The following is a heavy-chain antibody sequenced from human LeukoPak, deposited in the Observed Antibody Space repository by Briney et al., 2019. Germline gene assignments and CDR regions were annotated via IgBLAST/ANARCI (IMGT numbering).Heavy chain of an antibody. CDR2: VYYSGRT. CDR1: SGSLSPNY. V-gene: IGHV4-59*01. CDR3: ARLVDPDSSGAPDTFDV. Sequence: SETLSLTCSVFSGSLSPNYWTWIRQPPGKGLEWIGYVYYSGRTKYNPSLQSRLTISLDKSNNHFSLQLSSVTTAVTAVYYCARLVDPDSSGAPDTFDVWGQGTMVTVSS. J-gene: IGHJ3*01. D-gene: IGHD3-22*01.